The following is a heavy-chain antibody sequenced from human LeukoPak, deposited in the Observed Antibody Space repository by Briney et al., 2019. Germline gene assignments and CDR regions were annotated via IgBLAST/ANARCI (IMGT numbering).Heavy chain of an antibody. CDR1: GGSISSYY. CDR3: ARVGYSSSIDY. D-gene: IGHD6-6*01. CDR2: IYYSART. Sequence: ASETLSLTCTVSGGSISSYYWSWIRQPPGKGLECIGSIYYSARTYYNPSLKSRVTISVDTSKNQFSLKLSSVTAADTAVYYCARVGYSSSIDYWGQGTLVTVSS. V-gene: IGHV4-39*07. J-gene: IGHJ4*02.